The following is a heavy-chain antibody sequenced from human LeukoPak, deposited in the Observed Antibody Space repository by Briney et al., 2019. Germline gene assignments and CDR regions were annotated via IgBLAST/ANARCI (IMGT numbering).Heavy chain of an antibody. Sequence: SETLSLTCTVSGGSISSYYWSWIRQPAGKGLEWIGRIYTSGSTNYNPSLKSRVTTSVDTSKNQFSLKLSSVTAADTAVYYCASGGYCSSTSCYGLDAFDIWGQGTMVTVSS. V-gene: IGHV4-4*07. J-gene: IGHJ3*02. CDR2: IYTSGST. D-gene: IGHD2-2*01. CDR3: ASGGYCSSTSCYGLDAFDI. CDR1: GGSISSYY.